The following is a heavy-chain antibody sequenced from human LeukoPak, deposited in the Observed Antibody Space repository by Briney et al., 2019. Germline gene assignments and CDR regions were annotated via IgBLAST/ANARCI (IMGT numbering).Heavy chain of an antibody. D-gene: IGHD2-8*02. V-gene: IGHV3-23*01. CDR2: ISGSGGNT. CDR3: AKPLGYCTGGVCYSNYFDP. Sequence: GGSLRLSCAASGFTFYNYAMSWVRQAPGKGLEWVSTISGSGGNTYYADSVKGRFTISRDNSENTLYLQMNSLRAVDTAVYYCAKPLGYCTGGVCYSNYFDPWGQGTLVTVSS. J-gene: IGHJ5*02. CDR1: GFTFYNYA.